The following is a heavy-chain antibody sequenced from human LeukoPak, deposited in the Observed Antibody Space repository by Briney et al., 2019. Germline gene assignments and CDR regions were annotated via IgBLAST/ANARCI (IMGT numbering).Heavy chain of an antibody. CDR1: GFTFSSYG. J-gene: IGHJ4*02. V-gene: IGHV3-30*03. Sequence: GGSLRLSCAAPGFTFSSYGMHWVRQAPGKGLEWVAVISYDGSNKYYADSVKGRFTISRDNSKNTLYLQMNSLRAEDTAVYYCRSMITFGGLWGQGTLVTVSS. CDR3: RSMITFGGL. CDR2: ISYDGSNK. D-gene: IGHD3-16*01.